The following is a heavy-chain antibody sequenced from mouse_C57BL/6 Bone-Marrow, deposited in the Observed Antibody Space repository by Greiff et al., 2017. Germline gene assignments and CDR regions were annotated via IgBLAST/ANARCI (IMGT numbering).Heavy chain of an antibody. D-gene: IGHD2-2*01. CDR2: IYPGSGST. Sequence: VQLQQPGAELVKPGASVKMSCKASGYTFTSYWITWVKQRPGQGLEWIGDIYPGSGSTNYNEKFKSKATLTVDKSSSTAYMELRSLTSEDSAVYFCAGIYYGYEDYFDYWGQGTTLTVSS. CDR1: GYTFTSYW. V-gene: IGHV1-55*01. J-gene: IGHJ2*01. CDR3: AGIYYGYEDYFDY.